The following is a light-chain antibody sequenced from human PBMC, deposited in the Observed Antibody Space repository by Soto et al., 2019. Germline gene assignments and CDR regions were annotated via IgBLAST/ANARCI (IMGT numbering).Light chain of an antibody. Sequence: QAVVTQPPSASGSPGQSVTISCTGTSSDVGVYNYVSWYQQHPGKAPKLMIYEVSKRPSGVPDRFSGSKSGNTASLTVSGLQAEDEADYYCSSFAGNNNVVFGGGTKLTVL. J-gene: IGLJ2*01. CDR1: SSDVGVYNY. CDR3: SSFAGNNNVV. V-gene: IGLV2-8*01. CDR2: EVS.